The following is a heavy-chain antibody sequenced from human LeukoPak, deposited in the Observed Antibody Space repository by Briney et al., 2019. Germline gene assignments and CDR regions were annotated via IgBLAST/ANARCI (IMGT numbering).Heavy chain of an antibody. D-gene: IGHD2-2*01. Sequence: ASVKVSCKASGYTFTSYGISWMRQAPGPGLEWMGWISAYNGNTNYAQKLQGRVTMTTDTSTSTAYMELRSLRSDDTAVYYCARDRYCSSTSCYAPEYFQHWGQGTLVTVSS. CDR3: ARDRYCSSTSCYAPEYFQH. J-gene: IGHJ1*01. CDR1: GYTFTSYG. CDR2: ISAYNGNT. V-gene: IGHV1-18*04.